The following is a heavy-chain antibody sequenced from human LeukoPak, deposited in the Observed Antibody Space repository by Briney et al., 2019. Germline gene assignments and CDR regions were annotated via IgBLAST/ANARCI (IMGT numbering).Heavy chain of an antibody. D-gene: IGHD4-23*01. J-gene: IGHJ4*02. CDR3: AREDQHHPEQYGGNHPDLDY. Sequence: GASVKVSCKASGYTFTGYYMHWVRQAPGQGLEWMGWINPNSGGTNYAQKFQGRVTMTRDTSISTAYMELSRLRSDDTAVYYCAREDQHHPEQYGGNHPDLDYWGQGTLVTVSS. CDR1: GYTFTGYY. V-gene: IGHV1-2*02. CDR2: INPNSGGT.